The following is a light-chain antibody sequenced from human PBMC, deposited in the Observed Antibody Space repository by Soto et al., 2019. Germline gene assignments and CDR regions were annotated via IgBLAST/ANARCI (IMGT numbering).Light chain of an antibody. J-gene: IGKJ1*01. CDR2: PAS. CDR1: QSISIW. CDR3: QQYNTYWT. Sequence: DIQMTQSPSTLSASVGDRVTITCRASQSISIWLAWYQQKPGKAPKLLIWPASSLESGVPSRFSGIGSATDFSLTISSLQPDDFATYYCQQYNTYWTFGQGTKVEIK. V-gene: IGKV1-5*01.